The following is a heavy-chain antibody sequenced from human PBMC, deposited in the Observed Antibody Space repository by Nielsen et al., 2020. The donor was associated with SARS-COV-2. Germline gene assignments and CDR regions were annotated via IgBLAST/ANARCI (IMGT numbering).Heavy chain of an antibody. J-gene: IGHJ6*02. D-gene: IGHD3-10*01. Sequence: SETLSLTCAVYGGSFSGYYWSWIRQPPGKGLEWIGEINHSGSTNYNPSLKSRVTISVDTSRNQFSLKLSSVTAADTAVYYCARDWRITMVRGVVFGYYGMDVWGQGTTVTVS. CDR3: ARDWRITMVRGVVFGYYGMDV. CDR1: GGSFSGYY. V-gene: IGHV4-34*01. CDR2: INHSGST.